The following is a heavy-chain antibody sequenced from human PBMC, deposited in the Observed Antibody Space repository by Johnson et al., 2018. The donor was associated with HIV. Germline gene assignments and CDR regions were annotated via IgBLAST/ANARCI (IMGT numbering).Heavy chain of an antibody. D-gene: IGHD5-24*01. J-gene: IGHJ3*02. Sequence: VQLVESGGGLVQPGGSLRLSCAASGFTFSNAWMSWVRQAPGKGLEWVGRIKSKTDGGTTDYAAPVKGRFTVSRHDSKNTLYLQMNSLKTEDTAVYYCAISGGRWLQWDDAFDIWGQGTMVTVSS. CDR3: AISGGRWLQWDDAFDI. CDR1: GFTFSNAW. CDR2: IKSKTDGGTT. V-gene: IGHV3-15*01.